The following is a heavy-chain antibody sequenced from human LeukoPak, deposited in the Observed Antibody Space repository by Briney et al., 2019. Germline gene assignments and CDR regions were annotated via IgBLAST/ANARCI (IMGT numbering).Heavy chain of an antibody. CDR3: AREKVVGATLLKEDGGY. Sequence: GGSLRLSCAASGFTFSSYSMNWVRQAPGKGLEWVSSISSSSSYIYYADSVKGRFTISRDNAKNSLYLQMNSLRAEDTAVYYCAREKVVGATLLKEDGGYWGQGTLVTVSS. D-gene: IGHD1-26*01. V-gene: IGHV3-21*01. J-gene: IGHJ4*02. CDR2: ISSSSSYI. CDR1: GFTFSSYS.